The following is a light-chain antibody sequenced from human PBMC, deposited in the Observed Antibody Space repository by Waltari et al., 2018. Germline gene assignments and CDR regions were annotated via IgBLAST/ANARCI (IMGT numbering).Light chain of an antibody. V-gene: IGLV2-8*01. Sequence: QSALTQPPSASGSPGQSVTISCTGTSSDVGGYNYVSWHQQHPGKAPHLRIYDVSKRPSGVPARSSGSTSGNAASLPVSGLQAEDEADYYCSSYAGDSTFLFGTGTKVAVL. J-gene: IGLJ1*01. CDR1: SSDVGGYNY. CDR2: DVS. CDR3: SSYAGDSTFL.